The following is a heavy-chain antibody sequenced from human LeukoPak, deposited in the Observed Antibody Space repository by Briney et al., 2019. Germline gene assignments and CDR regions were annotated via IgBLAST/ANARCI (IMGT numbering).Heavy chain of an antibody. J-gene: IGHJ5*02. CDR3: ARKTRYCSTGRCNWDA. CDR2: NYRGRT. D-gene: IGHD2-15*01. V-gene: IGHV4-39*01. CDR1: GDSIISDTYY. Sequence: PSETLSLTCIVSGDSIISDTYYWGWIRQPPGKGLEWIGSNYRGRTSYNPSLESRVSISEDSPTKQYSLRLTSVTATDTAVYFCARKTRYCSTGRCNWDAWGQGILVTASS.